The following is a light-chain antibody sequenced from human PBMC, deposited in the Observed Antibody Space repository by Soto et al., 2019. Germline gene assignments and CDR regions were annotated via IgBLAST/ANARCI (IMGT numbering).Light chain of an antibody. CDR1: NSNVGRNA. Sequence: QPVLTQPPSASGTPGQRVTISCSGSNSNVGRNAVNWYQQFPGKAPKLLIHSYDQRPSGVPDRFSGSKSGTSASLAISGLQSEDEADYYCAAWDDSLNGRVFGTGTKVTVL. V-gene: IGLV1-44*01. J-gene: IGLJ1*01. CDR2: SYD. CDR3: AAWDDSLNGRV.